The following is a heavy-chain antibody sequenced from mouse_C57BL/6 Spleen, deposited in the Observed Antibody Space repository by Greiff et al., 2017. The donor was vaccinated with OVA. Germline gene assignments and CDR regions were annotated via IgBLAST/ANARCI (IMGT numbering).Heavy chain of an antibody. CDR3: ARGGIITTVVALDY. CDR2: IHPNSGST. J-gene: IGHJ2*01. D-gene: IGHD1-1*01. V-gene: IGHV1-64*01. Sequence: QVQLQQPGAELVKPGASVKLSCKASGYTFTSYWMHWVKQRSGQGLEWIGMIHPNSGSTNYNEKFKSKATLTVDKSSSTAYMQLSSLTSEDSAVYYCARGGIITTVVALDYWGQGTTLTVSS. CDR1: GYTFTSYW.